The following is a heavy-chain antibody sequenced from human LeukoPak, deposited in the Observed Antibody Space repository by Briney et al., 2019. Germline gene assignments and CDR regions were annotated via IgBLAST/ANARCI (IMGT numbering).Heavy chain of an antibody. CDR1: GGSISSGDYY. Sequence: PSETLSLTCTVSGGSISSGDYYWSWIRQPPGKGLEWIGYIYYSGSTYYNPSLKSRVTISVDTSKNQLSLKLSSVTAADTAVYYCARELRSSSFDYWGQGTLVTVSS. CDR2: IYYSGST. CDR3: ARELRSSSFDY. J-gene: IGHJ4*02. V-gene: IGHV4-30-4*08. D-gene: IGHD6-6*01.